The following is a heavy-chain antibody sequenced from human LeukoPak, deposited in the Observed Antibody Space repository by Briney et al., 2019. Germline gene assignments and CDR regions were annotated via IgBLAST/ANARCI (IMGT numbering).Heavy chain of an antibody. V-gene: IGHV4-34*01. CDR1: GGSFSGYY. Sequence: PSETLSLTCAVYGGSFSGYYWSWIRQPPGKGLEWIGEINHSGSTNYNPSLKSRVTISVDTSKNQFSLKLSSVTAADTAVYYCARGRLFRYFDWLSAEYFQHWGQGTLVTVSS. D-gene: IGHD3-9*01. CDR2: INHSGST. CDR3: ARGRLFRYFDWLSAEYFQH. J-gene: IGHJ1*01.